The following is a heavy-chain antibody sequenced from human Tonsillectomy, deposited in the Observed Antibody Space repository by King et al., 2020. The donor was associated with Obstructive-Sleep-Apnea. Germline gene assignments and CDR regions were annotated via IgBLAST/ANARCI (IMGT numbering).Heavy chain of an antibody. CDR2: VYYSGST. J-gene: IGHJ4*02. CDR3: AREAYDSSGYWALLDY. CDR1: GGSISSYY. Sequence: QLQESGPGLVKPSETLSLTCTVSGGSISSYYWSWIRQPPGKGLEWIGYVYYSGSTNYNPSLKSRVTISVDTSTKQFSLKLSSVTAADTAVYYCAREAYDSSGYWALLDYWGQGTLVTVSS. V-gene: IGHV4-59*01. D-gene: IGHD3-22*01.